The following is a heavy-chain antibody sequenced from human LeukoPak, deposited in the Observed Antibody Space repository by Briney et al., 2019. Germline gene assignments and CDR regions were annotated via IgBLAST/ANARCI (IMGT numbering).Heavy chain of an antibody. Sequence: PGGSLRLSCAASGFTFGTYAMSWVRQPPGKGLEWVSSIDRSSGYISYADSVKGRFTISRDNARNSLFLQMSSLRDDDTAVYYCARDFDSGSSPSDFWGQGTLVTVSS. CDR2: IDRSSGYI. CDR3: ARDFDSGSSPSDF. J-gene: IGHJ4*02. CDR1: GFTFGTYA. V-gene: IGHV3-21*01. D-gene: IGHD3-9*01.